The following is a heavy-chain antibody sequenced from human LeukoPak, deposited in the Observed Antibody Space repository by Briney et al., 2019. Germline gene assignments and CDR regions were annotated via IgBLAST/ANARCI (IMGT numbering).Heavy chain of an antibody. J-gene: IGHJ4*02. CDR1: GFTFTSYS. V-gene: IGHV3-23*01. Sequence: QTGGSLRLSCAASGFTFTSYSMNWVRQAPGKGLEWVSTISGGGGSTYYADSVKGRFTISRDNSKNTVYLQMNSLRAEDTAIYYCAKRVSYNSGSHFDYWGQGTLVTVSS. CDR2: ISGGGGST. CDR3: AKRVSYNSGSHFDY. D-gene: IGHD3-10*01.